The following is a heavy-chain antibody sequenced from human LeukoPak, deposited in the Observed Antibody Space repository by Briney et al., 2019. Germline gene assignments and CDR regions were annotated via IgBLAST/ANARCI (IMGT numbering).Heavy chain of an antibody. CDR1: GYTFTGYY. CDR2: INPNSGGT. Sequence: GASVKVSCKASGYTFTGYYMHWVRQAPGQGLEWMGWINPNSGGTNYAQKFQGRVTMTRDTSISTAYMELSRLRSDDTAVYYCAITRNYDFWSGWERAFDIWGQGTMVTVSS. CDR3: AITRNYDFWSGWERAFDI. J-gene: IGHJ3*02. V-gene: IGHV1-2*02. D-gene: IGHD3-3*01.